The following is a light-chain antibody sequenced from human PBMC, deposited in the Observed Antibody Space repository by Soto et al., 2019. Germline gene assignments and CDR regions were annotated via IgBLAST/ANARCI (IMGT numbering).Light chain of an antibody. CDR3: CSYTTSNTRQIV. CDR1: SSDVVGYNY. CDR2: DVS. Sequence: QSVLTQPASVSASPGQSITISCTGTSSDVVGYNYVSWYQQHPGKAPKFMIYDVSNRPSGVSNRFSGSKSGNTASLTISGLQAEDEADYYCCSYTTSNTRQIVFGTGTKLTVL. V-gene: IGLV2-14*01. J-gene: IGLJ1*01.